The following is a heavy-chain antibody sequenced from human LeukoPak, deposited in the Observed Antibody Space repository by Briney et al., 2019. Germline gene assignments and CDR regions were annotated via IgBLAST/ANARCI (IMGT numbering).Heavy chain of an antibody. J-gene: IGHJ5*02. CDR2: IRSKANSYAT. CDR1: GFTFSGSA. V-gene: IGHV3-73*01. Sequence: PGGSLRLSCAASGFTFSGSAMHWVRQASGKGLEWVGRIRSKANSYATAYAASVKDRFTISRDDSKNTAYLQMNSLKTEDTAVYYCTRLFAGNWFDPWGQGTLVTVSS. CDR3: TRLFAGNWFDP.